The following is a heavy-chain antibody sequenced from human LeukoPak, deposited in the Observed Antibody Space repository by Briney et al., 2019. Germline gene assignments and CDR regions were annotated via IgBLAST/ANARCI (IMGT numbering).Heavy chain of an antibody. Sequence: ASVKVSCKASGYTFIGYYMHWVRQAPGQGLEWMGWINPNSGGTKYAQKFQGRVTMTRDTSISTAYMELSRLRSDDTAVYYCARAAAGPDTDYWGQGTLVTVSS. CDR1: GYTFIGYY. J-gene: IGHJ4*02. V-gene: IGHV1-2*02. CDR2: INPNSGGT. D-gene: IGHD6-13*01. CDR3: ARAAAGPDTDY.